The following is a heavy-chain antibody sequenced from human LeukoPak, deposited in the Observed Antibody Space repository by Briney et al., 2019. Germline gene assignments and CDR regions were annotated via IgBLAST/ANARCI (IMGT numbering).Heavy chain of an antibody. V-gene: IGHV4-39*07. CDR2: FFYTGRN. CDR1: GGSINSGSYY. Sequence: SETLSLTCTVSGGSINSGSYYWGWVRQPPGKGLEWIGSFFYTGRNYHYNPSLKSRVTISVDTSKNQFSLKLSSVTAADTAVYYCARAVTTGRGFDYWGQGTLVTVSS. CDR3: ARAVTTGRGFDY. J-gene: IGHJ4*02. D-gene: IGHD4-17*01.